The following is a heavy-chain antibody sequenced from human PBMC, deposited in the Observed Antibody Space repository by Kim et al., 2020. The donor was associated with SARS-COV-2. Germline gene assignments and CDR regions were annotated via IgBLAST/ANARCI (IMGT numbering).Heavy chain of an antibody. CDR3: AKEELLQYFDRGAFDV. V-gene: IGHV3-30*18. CDR1: GFTFNTFP. Sequence: GGSLRLSCAASGFTFNTFPMHWVRQAPGKGLEWVAIISYDGSFKYYGDSVKGRFTISRDNAKNTLYLQMDSLRAEDTAIYYCAKEELLQYFDRGAFDVWGQGALVTVSP. J-gene: IGHJ3*01. D-gene: IGHD3-9*01. CDR2: ISYDGSFK.